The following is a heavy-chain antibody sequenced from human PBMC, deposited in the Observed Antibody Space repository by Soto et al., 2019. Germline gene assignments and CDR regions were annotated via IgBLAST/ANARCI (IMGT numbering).Heavy chain of an antibody. CDR1: GGSISSYY. D-gene: IGHD6-13*01. CDR2: IYYSGST. CDR3: ARHSWGPRAAAMDV. V-gene: IGHV4-59*08. Sequence: PSETLSLTCTVSGGSISSYYWSWIRQPPGKGLECIGYIYYSGSTNYNPSLKSRVTISVDTSKNQFSLKLSSVTAADTAVYYCARHSWGPRAAAMDVWGKGTTVTVSS. J-gene: IGHJ6*04.